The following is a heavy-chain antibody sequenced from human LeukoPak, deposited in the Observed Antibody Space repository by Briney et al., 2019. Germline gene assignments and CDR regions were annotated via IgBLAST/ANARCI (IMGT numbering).Heavy chain of an antibody. CDR2: ISSSGSTI. CDR1: GFTFSDYY. J-gene: IGHJ4*02. V-gene: IGHV3-11*01. CDR3: AKDLGGSATTV. Sequence: GGSLRLSCAASGFTFSDYYMSWIRQAPGKGLEWVSYISSSGSTIYYADSVKGRFTISRDNAKNSLFLQMNSLRVEDTALYYCAKDLGGSATTVWGQGTLVTVSS. D-gene: IGHD2-2*01.